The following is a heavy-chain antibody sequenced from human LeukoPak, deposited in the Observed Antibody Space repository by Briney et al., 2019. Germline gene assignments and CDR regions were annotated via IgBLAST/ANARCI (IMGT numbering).Heavy chain of an antibody. CDR1: GGSISNNNYY. Sequence: SETLSLTCTVSGGSISNNNYYWAWLRQPPGKGPECIGSIYYSGSPYYNPSLKSRVTISVDTSKNQFSLRLSSVTAADTAVYYCATWRTAKTGFDYWGQGTLVTVSS. CDR3: ATWRTAKTGFDY. V-gene: IGHV4-39*01. CDR2: IYYSGSP. J-gene: IGHJ4*02. D-gene: IGHD1-1*01.